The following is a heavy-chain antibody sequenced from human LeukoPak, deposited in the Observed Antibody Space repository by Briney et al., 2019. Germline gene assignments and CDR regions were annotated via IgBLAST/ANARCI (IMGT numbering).Heavy chain of an antibody. CDR2: IWYDGSNK. D-gene: IGHD2/OR15-2a*01. CDR1: GFTFSSYG. J-gene: IGHJ4*02. CDR3: AREGPRGNSQFDY. Sequence: GGSLRLSCAASGFTFSSYGMHWVRQAPGKGLEWVALIWYDGSNKYYADSVKGRLTISRDNSKNTLYLQMNSLRAEDTAVYYCAREGPRGNSQFDYWGQGTLVTASS. V-gene: IGHV3-33*01.